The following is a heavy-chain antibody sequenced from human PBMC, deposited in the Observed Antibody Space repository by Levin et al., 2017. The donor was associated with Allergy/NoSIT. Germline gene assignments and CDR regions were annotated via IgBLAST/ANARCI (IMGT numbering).Heavy chain of an antibody. CDR3: ARDERGEWELLGGYYFDY. CDR2: ISSSSSYI. D-gene: IGHD1-26*01. J-gene: IGHJ4*02. Sequence: GESLKISCAASGFTFSSYSMNWVRQAPGKGLEWVSSISSSSSYIYYADSVKGRFTISRDNAKNSLYLQMNSLRAEDTAVYYCARDERGEWELLGGYYFDYWGQGTLVTVSS. CDR1: GFTFSSYS. V-gene: IGHV3-21*01.